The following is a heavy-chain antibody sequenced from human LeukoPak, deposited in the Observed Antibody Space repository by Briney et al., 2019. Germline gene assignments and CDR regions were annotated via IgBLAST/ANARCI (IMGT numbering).Heavy chain of an antibody. Sequence: SETLSLTCTVSGASISSDDYYWSWIRQPPGKGLKWIADTHYSGSSFYNPSLKSRITISVDTSKNQFSLRLSSVTAADTAVYYCAREGRDFWSGSRGWFDPWGQGTLVTVSS. V-gene: IGHV4-30-4*01. CDR1: GASISSDDYY. J-gene: IGHJ5*02. CDR3: AREGRDFWSGSRGWFDP. D-gene: IGHD3-3*01. CDR2: THYSGSS.